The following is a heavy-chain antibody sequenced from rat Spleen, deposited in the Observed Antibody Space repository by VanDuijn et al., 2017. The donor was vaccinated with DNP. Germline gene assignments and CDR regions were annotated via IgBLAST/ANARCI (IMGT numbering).Heavy chain of an antibody. V-gene: IGHV5-31*01. CDR1: GFKFNNYW. CDR3: ITFEGRNA. D-gene: IGHD1-11*01. CDR2: IFLTSAST. J-gene: IGHJ4*01. Sequence: EVQLVESGGDLVQPGGSLKLSCVGSGFKFNNYWMSWIRQVPGKGLEWVSSIFLTSASTYYSDSVKGRFTISRDNAKSTLYLQMDSLRSEDTATYYCITFEGRNAWGQGTSVTVSS.